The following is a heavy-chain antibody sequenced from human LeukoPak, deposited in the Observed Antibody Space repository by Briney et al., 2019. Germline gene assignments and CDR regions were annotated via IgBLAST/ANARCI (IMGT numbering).Heavy chain of an antibody. CDR1: GYTFTGYY. CDR2: INPNSGGT. J-gene: IGHJ4*02. Sequence: ASVKVSCKASGYTFTGYYMHWVRQAPGQGLEWMGWINPNSGGTNYAQKFQGRVTMTRDTSISTAYMELSRLRSDDTAVYCCASGRGYGDYRGPFDYWGQGTLVTVSS. D-gene: IGHD4-17*01. CDR3: ASGRGYGDYRGPFDY. V-gene: IGHV1-2*02.